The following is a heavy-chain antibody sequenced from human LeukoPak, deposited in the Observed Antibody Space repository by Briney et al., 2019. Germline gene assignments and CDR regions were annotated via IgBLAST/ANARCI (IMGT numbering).Heavy chain of an antibody. Sequence: GASVEVSCKASGYTFTGYYIHWVRQAPGQGLECMGRISPNSGGTNYAQKFQGRVTMTRDTSISTAYMELTRLTSDDTAVYYCARESAAGTGHAFDIWGQGTMVTVSS. V-gene: IGHV1-2*06. J-gene: IGHJ3*02. CDR2: ISPNSGGT. CDR1: GYTFTGYY. D-gene: IGHD6-13*01. CDR3: ARESAAGTGHAFDI.